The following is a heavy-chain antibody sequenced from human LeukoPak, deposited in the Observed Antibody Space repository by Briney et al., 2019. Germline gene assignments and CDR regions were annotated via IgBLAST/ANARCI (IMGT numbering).Heavy chain of an antibody. Sequence: GGSLRLSCAASGFNFSNAWMSWVRQAPGKGLEWVGRIKSKTDGGTTDYAAPVKGRFTISRDDSKNTLYLQMNSLKTEDTAVYYCTTGRYSYGYDYWGQGTLVTVSS. J-gene: IGHJ4*02. CDR2: IKSKTDGGTT. CDR1: GFNFSNAW. CDR3: TTGRYSYGYDY. D-gene: IGHD5-18*01. V-gene: IGHV3-15*01.